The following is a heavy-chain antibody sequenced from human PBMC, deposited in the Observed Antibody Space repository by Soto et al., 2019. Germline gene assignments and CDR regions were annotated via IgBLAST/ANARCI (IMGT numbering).Heavy chain of an antibody. CDR3: ARGLNDFWSGYLAPYYYGMDV. Sequence: SETLSLTCTFSVGSISSYYWSWIRQPPGKGLEWIGEINHSGSTNYNPSLKSRVTISVDTSKNQFSLKLSSVTAADTAVYYCARGLNDFWSGYLAPYYYGMDVWGQGTTVTVSS. J-gene: IGHJ6*02. D-gene: IGHD3-3*01. V-gene: IGHV4-34*01. CDR1: VGSISSYY. CDR2: INHSGST.